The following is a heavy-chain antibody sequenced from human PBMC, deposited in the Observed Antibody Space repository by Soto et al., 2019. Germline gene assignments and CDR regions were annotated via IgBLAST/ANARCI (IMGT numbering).Heavy chain of an antibody. CDR2: INHSGST. V-gene: IGHV4-34*01. J-gene: IGHJ4*02. CDR1: GGSISSYI. Sequence: PSETLSLTCTVSGGSISSYIWTWIRQPPGKGLQWIGQINHSGSTNYNPSLKSRVTISVDTSKNQFSLKLTSVTAADTAVYYCARDKITGLFDYWGQGTLVTVSS. CDR3: ARDKITGLFDY. D-gene: IGHD2-8*02.